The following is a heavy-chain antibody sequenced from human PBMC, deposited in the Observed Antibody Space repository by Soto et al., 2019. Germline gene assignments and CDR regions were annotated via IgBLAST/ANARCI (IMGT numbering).Heavy chain of an antibody. CDR1: GLTLSRHG. V-gene: IGHV3-33*01. CDR2: IWHDGSQK. CDR3: ARGYCSSERCDEPFDP. D-gene: IGHD2-2*01. Sequence: GGSLRLSCTASGLTLSRHGIHWVRQAPCKGLEWVAFIWHDGSQKYYADSVKGRFTVSRDNSDKVVYLQMDSLRVDDTAVYYCARGYCSSERCDEPFDPWGKGTPVTVSS. J-gene: IGHJ5*02.